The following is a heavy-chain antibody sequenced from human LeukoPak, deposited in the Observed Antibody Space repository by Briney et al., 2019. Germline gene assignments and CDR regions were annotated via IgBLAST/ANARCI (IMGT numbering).Heavy chain of an antibody. J-gene: IGHJ4*02. Sequence: GGSLRLSCAASGFTFSNAWMSWVRQAPGKGLEWVGRIKSKTDGGTTDYAAPVKGRFTISRDDSKNTLYLQMNSLKTEDTAVYYCTTDAVETLDVYYYDSSGYYTVWGQGTLVTVSS. D-gene: IGHD3-22*01. V-gene: IGHV3-15*01. CDR1: GFTFSNAW. CDR3: TTDAVETLDVYYYDSSGYYTV. CDR2: IKSKTDGGTT.